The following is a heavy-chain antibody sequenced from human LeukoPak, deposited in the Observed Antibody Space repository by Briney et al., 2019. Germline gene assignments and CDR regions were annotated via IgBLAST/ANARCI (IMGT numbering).Heavy chain of an antibody. V-gene: IGHV3-21*01. J-gene: IGHJ4*02. CDR3: ARVGKSGWDFDH. Sequence: GGSLRLSCAASGFTFSSYSMNWVRQAPGKGLEWVSSISSSSSYIYYADSVKGRVTISRDNAKNSLYLQMNSLRAEDTAVYYCARVGKSGWDFDHWGQGTLVTVSS. CDR2: ISSSSSYI. D-gene: IGHD6-19*01. CDR1: GFTFSSYS.